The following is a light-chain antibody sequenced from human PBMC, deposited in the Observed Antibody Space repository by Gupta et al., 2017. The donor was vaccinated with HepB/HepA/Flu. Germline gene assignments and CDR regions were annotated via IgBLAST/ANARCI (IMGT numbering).Light chain of an antibody. Sequence: SALTQPAPVSGSPGQSITISCTGTSSDVGGYNYVSWYQQHPGKAPKLMIYDVSNRPSGVSNRFSGSKSGNTASLTISGLQAEDEADYYCSSYTSSSTPEVVFGGGTKLTVL. V-gene: IGLV2-14*01. CDR1: SSDVGGYNY. CDR3: SSYTSSSTPEVV. J-gene: IGLJ2*01. CDR2: DVS.